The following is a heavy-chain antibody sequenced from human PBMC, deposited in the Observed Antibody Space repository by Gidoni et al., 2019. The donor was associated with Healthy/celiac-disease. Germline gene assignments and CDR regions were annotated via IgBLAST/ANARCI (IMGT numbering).Heavy chain of an antibody. CDR3: TTDPDYYGSGSLSGYYGMDV. CDR1: GFTFSHAW. J-gene: IGHJ6*02. D-gene: IGHD3-10*01. CDR2: IKSKTDGGTT. Sequence: EVQLVESGGGLVKPGGSLRLSCAASGFTFSHAWMNWVRQAPGKGLEWVGRIKSKTDGGTTDYAAPVKGRFTISRDDSKNTLYLQMNSLKTEDTAVYYCTTDPDYYGSGSLSGYYGMDVWGQGTTVTVSS. V-gene: IGHV3-15*07.